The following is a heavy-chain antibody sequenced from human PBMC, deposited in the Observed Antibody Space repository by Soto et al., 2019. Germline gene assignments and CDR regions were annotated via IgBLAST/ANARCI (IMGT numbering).Heavy chain of an antibody. CDR1: GVTFSSLA. J-gene: IGHJ5*02. D-gene: IGHD2-2*01. CDR3: ASGLVGYCSSSSCHAYRFDP. CDR2: ITGSGDAT. V-gene: IGHV3-23*01. Sequence: GGSLRLSCAASGVTFSSLAMSWVRQAPGKGLEWVSAITGSGDATFYADSVRGRFTISRDNSKNTLYLQMNSLGAEDTALYYCASGLVGYCSSSSCHAYRFDPWGQGTLVTVSS.